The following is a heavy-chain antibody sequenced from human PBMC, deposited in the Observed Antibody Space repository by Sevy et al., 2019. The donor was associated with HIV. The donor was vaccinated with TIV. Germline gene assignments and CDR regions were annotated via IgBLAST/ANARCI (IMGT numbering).Heavy chain of an antibody. D-gene: IGHD1-26*01. CDR2: IYYNGQI. CDR3: AGENAWGRGYS. V-gene: IGHV4-59*08. Sequence: SETLSLTCTVSGGSSTSLYWNWIRQPPGKGLEWIANIYYNGQINYNPSLKSRVTLSLDTSKNQFSLRLSSVTAADTAMYYCAGENAWGRGYSWGQGTLVTVSS. J-gene: IGHJ4*02. CDR1: GGSSTSLY.